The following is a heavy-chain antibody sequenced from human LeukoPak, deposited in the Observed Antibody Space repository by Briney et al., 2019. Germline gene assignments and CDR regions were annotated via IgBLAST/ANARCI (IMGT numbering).Heavy chain of an antibody. D-gene: IGHD2-2*02. CDR1: GGSFSGYY. CDR2: INHSGGT. J-gene: IGHJ4*02. Sequence: KSSETLSLTCAVYGGSFSGYYWSWIRQPPGKGRGWMGEINHSGGTNYNRSLKSRVTISVDTSKNQFSLKLSSVTAADTAVYYCASVVPAAIGGDYWGQGTLVTVSS. CDR3: ASVVPAAIGGDY. V-gene: IGHV4-34*01.